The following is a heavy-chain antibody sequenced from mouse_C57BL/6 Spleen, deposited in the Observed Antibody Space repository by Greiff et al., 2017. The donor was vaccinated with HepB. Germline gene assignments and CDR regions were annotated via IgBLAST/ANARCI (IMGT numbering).Heavy chain of an antibody. D-gene: IGHD1-1*01. CDR2: ISYDGSN. CDR1: GYSITSGYY. J-gene: IGHJ2*01. Sequence: EVQLQESGPGLVKPSQSLSLTCSVTGYSITSGYYWNWIRQFPGNKLEWMGYISYDGSNNYNPSLKNRISITRDTSKNQFFLKLNSVTTEDTATYYCARVMDYGSSYFDYWGQGTTLTVSS. CDR3: ARVMDYGSSYFDY. V-gene: IGHV3-6*01.